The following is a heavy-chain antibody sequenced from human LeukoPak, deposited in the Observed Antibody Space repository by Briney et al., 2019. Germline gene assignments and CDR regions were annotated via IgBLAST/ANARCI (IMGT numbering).Heavy chain of an antibody. D-gene: IGHD2-2*01. Sequence: SVTVSCKTSGGTLSTFPINWVRQPPGQGLEWVGGTIPIFGTANYTQKLQGRVTISTDPSTGTAYMELSDLRSEDTAVYYCASRHCSSTSCFLITYWYFDLWGRGTLVTVSA. V-gene: IGHV1-69*05. CDR3: ASRHCSSTSCFLITYWYFDL. CDR2: TIPIFGTA. CDR1: GGTLSTFP. J-gene: IGHJ2*01.